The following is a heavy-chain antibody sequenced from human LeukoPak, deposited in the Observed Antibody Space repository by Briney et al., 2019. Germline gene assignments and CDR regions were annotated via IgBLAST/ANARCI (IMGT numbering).Heavy chain of an antibody. CDR1: GFTFSSYA. V-gene: IGHV3-23*01. J-gene: IGHJ4*02. Sequence: PGGSLRLSCTASGFTFSSYAMSWVRQAPGKGLEWVSVISGSGGSTFYGDSVKGRFTMTRDNSKNTLYLQMNSRRAEDTAVYYCAKDGVVTITFEYWGQGTLVNVSS. CDR3: AKDGVVTITFEY. CDR2: ISGSGGST. D-gene: IGHD3-16*01.